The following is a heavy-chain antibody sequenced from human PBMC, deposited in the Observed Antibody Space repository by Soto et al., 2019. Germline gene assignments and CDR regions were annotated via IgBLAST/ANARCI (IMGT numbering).Heavy chain of an antibody. CDR1: GFTVSSNY. CDR3: AITVGGDQLPDYYYYYGMDV. D-gene: IGHD2-2*01. Sequence: GGSLRLSCAASGFTVSSNYMSWVRQAPGKGLEWVSVIYSGGSTYYADSVKGRFTISRDNSKNTLYLQMNSLTAADTAVYYCAITVGGDQLPDYYYYYGMDVWGQGTTVTVS. CDR2: IYSGGST. V-gene: IGHV3-66*01. J-gene: IGHJ6*02.